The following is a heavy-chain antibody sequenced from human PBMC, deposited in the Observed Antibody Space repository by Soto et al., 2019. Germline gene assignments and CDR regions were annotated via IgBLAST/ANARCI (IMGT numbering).Heavy chain of an antibody. Sequence: QVHLQESGPGLVKPSQTLFLTCNVSGASVTSGGYFWTWIRQFPEKGLEWVGYIYSSGATQYNPSLQSRLSMSLDTSANTFSLKLTSVTVADTAVYYCAVHRATPGVALSNLCGPWGQGSLVTVSS. CDR3: AVHRATPGVALSNLCGP. D-gene: IGHD3-10*01. CDR2: IYSSGAT. V-gene: IGHV4-31*02. CDR1: GASVTSGGYF. J-gene: IGHJ5*02.